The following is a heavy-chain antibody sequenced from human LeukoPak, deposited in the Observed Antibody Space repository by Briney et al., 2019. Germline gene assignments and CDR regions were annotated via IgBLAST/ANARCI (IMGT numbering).Heavy chain of an antibody. CDR2: IKQDGSEK. Sequence: GGSLRLSCAASGFTFSSYWMSWVRQAPGKGLEWVANIKQDGSEKYYVDSVKGRFSISRDNAKNSLYLQMNSLRAEDTAVYYCARVSPNTGTTLQYFDYWGQGTLVTVSS. D-gene: IGHD4-17*01. CDR3: ARVSPNTGTTLQYFDY. J-gene: IGHJ4*02. V-gene: IGHV3-7*01. CDR1: GFTFSSYW.